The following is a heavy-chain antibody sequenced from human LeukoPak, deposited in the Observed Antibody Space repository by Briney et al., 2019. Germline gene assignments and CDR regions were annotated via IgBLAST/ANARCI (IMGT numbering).Heavy chain of an antibody. CDR3: ARDRGLTTSGGVGFDY. CDR2: IYYSGST. Sequence: SETLSLTCTVSGGSISSYYWSWIRQPPGKGLKWIGYIYYSGSTNYNPSLKSRVTISVDTSKNQFSLKLSSVTAADTAVYYCARDRGLTTSGGVGFDYWGQGTLVTVSS. J-gene: IGHJ4*02. V-gene: IGHV4-59*01. CDR1: GGSISSYY. D-gene: IGHD4/OR15-4a*01.